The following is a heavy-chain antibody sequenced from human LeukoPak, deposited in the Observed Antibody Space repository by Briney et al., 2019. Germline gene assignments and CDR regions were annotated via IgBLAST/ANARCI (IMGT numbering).Heavy chain of an antibody. D-gene: IGHD2-15*01. Sequence: SETLSLTCTVSGYSISSGYYWGWIRQPPGKGLEWIGSIYHSGSTYYNPSLKSRVTISVDTSKNQFSLKLSSVTAADTAVYYCARDCSGGSCPAYWGQGTLVTVSS. V-gene: IGHV4-38-2*02. J-gene: IGHJ4*02. CDR2: IYHSGST. CDR1: GYSISSGYY. CDR3: ARDCSGGSCPAY.